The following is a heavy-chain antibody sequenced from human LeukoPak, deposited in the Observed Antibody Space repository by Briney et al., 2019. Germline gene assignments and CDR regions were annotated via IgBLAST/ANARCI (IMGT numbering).Heavy chain of an antibody. CDR2: ISSSSSYI. CDR1: GLTFSSYS. D-gene: IGHD2-2*01. CDR3: ARDGSVVPAAYYYYGMDV. J-gene: IGHJ6*02. Sequence: GGSLRLSCAASGLTFSSYSMNWVRQAPGKGLEWVSSISSSSSYIYYADSVKGRFTISRDNAKNSLYLQMNSLRAEDTAVYYCARDGSVVPAAYYYYGMDVWGQGTTVTVSS. V-gene: IGHV3-21*01.